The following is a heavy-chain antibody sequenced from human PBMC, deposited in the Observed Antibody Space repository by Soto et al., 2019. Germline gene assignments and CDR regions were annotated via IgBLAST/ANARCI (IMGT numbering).Heavy chain of an antibody. Sequence: QVQLVQSGAEVKKPGSSVKVSCKASGGTFSSYAISWVRQAPGQGLEWMGGIIPIFGTANYAQKFQGRVTITEDESTSTAYMELSSLRSEDTAVYYCASVQLERQPAASYHYYYGMDGWGQGTTVTVSS. CDR3: ASVQLERQPAASYHYYYGMDG. CDR2: IIPIFGTA. CDR1: GGTFSSYA. J-gene: IGHJ6*02. D-gene: IGHD1-1*01. V-gene: IGHV1-69*12.